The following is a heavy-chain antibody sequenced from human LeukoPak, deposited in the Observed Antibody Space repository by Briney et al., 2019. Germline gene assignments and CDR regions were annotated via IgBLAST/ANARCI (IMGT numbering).Heavy chain of an antibody. V-gene: IGHV4-34*01. Sequence: SETLSLTCAVYGGSFSGYYWSWIRQPPGKGLEWIGEINHSGSTNYHPSLKSRVTVSVDTSKNQFSLKLSSVTAADTAVYYCARAQLVPAAVYYFDYWGQGTLVTVSS. CDR1: GGSFSGYY. J-gene: IGHJ4*02. D-gene: IGHD2-2*01. CDR3: ARAQLVPAAVYYFDY. CDR2: INHSGST.